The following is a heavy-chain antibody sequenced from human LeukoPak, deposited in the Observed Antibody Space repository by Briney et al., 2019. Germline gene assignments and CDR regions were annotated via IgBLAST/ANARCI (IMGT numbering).Heavy chain of an antibody. CDR2: IYYSGST. CDR1: GDSISSSSSY. V-gene: IGHV4-39*01. CDR3: ARPRSSGYDSWHGVYFDY. D-gene: IGHD5-12*01. J-gene: IGHJ4*02. Sequence: SETLSLTCTVSGDSISSSSSYWGWIRQPPGEGLEWIGSIYYSGSTYYNTSLKSRVTISVDTSKNQFSLRLNSVTAADTAVYYCARPRSSGYDSWHGVYFDYWGQGTLVTVSS.